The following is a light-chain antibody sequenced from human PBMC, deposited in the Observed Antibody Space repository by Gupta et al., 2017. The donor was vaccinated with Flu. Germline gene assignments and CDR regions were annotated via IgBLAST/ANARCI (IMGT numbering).Light chain of an antibody. CDR1: QNIGNNY. CDR2: GAS. V-gene: IGKV3-20*01. CDR3: QQDCNSLT. J-gene: IGKJ4*01. Sequence: EIVLTQSPGTLSLSPGERATLSCRASQNIGNNYLAWYQQKPGQAPRLIISGASSRATGIPDRFSGSGSGTDFTLTSNRLEHEDSAVFYWQQDCNSLTFGGGTKVVIK.